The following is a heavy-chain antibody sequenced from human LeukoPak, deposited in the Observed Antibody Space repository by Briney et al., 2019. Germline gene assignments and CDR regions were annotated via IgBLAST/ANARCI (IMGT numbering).Heavy chain of an antibody. J-gene: IGHJ4*02. Sequence: ASVKVSCKASGYTFASYDINWVRQATGQGLEWMGWMNPNSGNTGYAQKFQGRVTMTRNTSISTAYMELSSLRSEDTAVYYCARLHKRGIAALGYWGQGTLVTVSS. D-gene: IGHD6-13*01. CDR3: ARLHKRGIAALGY. CDR2: MNPNSGNT. V-gene: IGHV1-8*01. CDR1: GYTFASYD.